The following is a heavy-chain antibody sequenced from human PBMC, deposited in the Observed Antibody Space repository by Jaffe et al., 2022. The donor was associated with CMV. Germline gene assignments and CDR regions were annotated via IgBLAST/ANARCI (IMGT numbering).Heavy chain of an antibody. CDR1: GGSFSGYY. Sequence: QVQLQQWGAGLLKPSETLSLTCAVYGGSFSGYYWSWIRQPPGKGLEWIGEINHSGSTNYNPSLKSRVTISVDTSKNQFSLKLSSVTAADTAVYYCALSVGGGYDYDAFDIWGQGTMVTVSS. CDR2: INHSGST. J-gene: IGHJ3*02. D-gene: IGHD5-12*01. CDR3: ALSVGGGYDYDAFDI. V-gene: IGHV4-34*01.